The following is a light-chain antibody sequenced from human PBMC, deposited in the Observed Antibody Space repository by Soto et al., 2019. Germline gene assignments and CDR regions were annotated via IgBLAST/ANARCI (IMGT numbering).Light chain of an antibody. CDR2: GPS. CDR3: QQYPGYT. J-gene: IGKJ2*01. V-gene: IGKV3-20*01. Sequence: EIVLTQSPGTLSLSPGERATLSCRASQSVSSSYLAWYQQKPGQAPRLLIYGPSGRATGIPDRFSGSGSGTDFTLTSSRLEPEDFAVYYCQQYPGYTFGQGTKLEIK. CDR1: QSVSSSY.